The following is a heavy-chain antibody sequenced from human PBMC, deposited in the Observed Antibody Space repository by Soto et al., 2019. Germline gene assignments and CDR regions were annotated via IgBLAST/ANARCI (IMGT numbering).Heavy chain of an antibody. CDR3: ARDYGLGHGMDV. D-gene: IGHD3-10*01. CDR2: IYYSGST. V-gene: IGHV4-31*03. CDR1: GGSISSGGYY. J-gene: IGHJ6*02. Sequence: QVQLQESGPGLVKPSQTLSLTCIVSGGSISSGGYYWSWIRQHPGKGLEWIGYIYYSGSTYYNPSLKNRIIISVDMSENQFSLKMNSVTAADTAVYYCARDYGLGHGMDVWGQGTTVTVSS.